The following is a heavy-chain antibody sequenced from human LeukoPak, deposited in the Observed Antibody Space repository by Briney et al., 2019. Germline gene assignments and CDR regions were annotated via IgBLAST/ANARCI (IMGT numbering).Heavy chain of an antibody. V-gene: IGHV1-2*02. D-gene: IGHD3-22*01. CDR1: GYTFTCYY. CDR2: INPNSGGT. Sequence: ASVKVSCKASGYTFTCYYMHWVRQAPGQGLEWMGWINPNSGGTNYAQKFQGRVTMTRDTSISTAYMELSRLRSDDTAVYYCARPQLYDSSGYPDYWGQGTLVTVSS. J-gene: IGHJ4*02. CDR3: ARPQLYDSSGYPDY.